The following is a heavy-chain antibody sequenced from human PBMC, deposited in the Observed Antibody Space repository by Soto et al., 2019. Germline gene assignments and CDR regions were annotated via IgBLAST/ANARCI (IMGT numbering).Heavy chain of an antibody. J-gene: IGHJ4*02. D-gene: IGHD1-7*01. CDR2: IYRTGST. CDR1: GGSFTSNNW. CDR3: ASRDPGTSVDY. V-gene: IGHV4-4*02. Sequence: QVQLQESGPGLMKPSGTLSLTCAVSGGSFTSNNWWTWVRQPPGQGLAWIGEIYRTGSTNYNPSLKSRFTISLDKAENQFSLKVTSLTAADTAVYYCASRDPGTSVDYWGQGTLVTVSS.